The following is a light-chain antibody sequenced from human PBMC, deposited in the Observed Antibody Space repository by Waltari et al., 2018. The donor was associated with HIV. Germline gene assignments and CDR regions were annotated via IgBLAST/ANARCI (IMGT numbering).Light chain of an antibody. V-gene: IGLV6-57*01. CDR3: QSYDSRNHVV. CDR2: EDN. Sequence: NFMLTQPHSVSESPGKTVTLSCTRSSGSVASNSVQWYQQRPGSSPTTVIYEDNQRPSGVPDRFSGSIDSSSNSASLTISGLKTEDEADYYCQSYDSRNHVVFGGGTKLTVL. J-gene: IGLJ2*01. CDR1: SGSVASNS.